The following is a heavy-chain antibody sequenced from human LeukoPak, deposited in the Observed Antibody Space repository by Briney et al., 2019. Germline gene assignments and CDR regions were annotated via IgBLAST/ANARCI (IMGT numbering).Heavy chain of an antibody. Sequence: PGGSLRLSCAASGFTFSSYNINWVHQAPGKGLEWVSYISSSRRTISYADSVKGRFTISRDNAKNSLYLQMNSLRAEDTAVYYCARFPRGGWISWGQGTLVTVSS. CDR1: GFTFSSYN. V-gene: IGHV3-48*04. CDR2: ISSSRRTI. D-gene: IGHD6-19*01. CDR3: ARFPRGGWIS. J-gene: IGHJ4*02.